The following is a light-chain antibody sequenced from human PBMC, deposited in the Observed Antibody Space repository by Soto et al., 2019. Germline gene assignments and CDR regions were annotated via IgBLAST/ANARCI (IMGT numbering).Light chain of an antibody. CDR1: QGIRND. V-gene: IGKV1-6*01. J-gene: IGKJ4*01. Sequence: QMTLSVVSVSASVEDRVTINCRASQGIRNDLGWYQQNPGKATKLLIYAASSLQSGVPSRFSGSGSGTDFTLTISSLQPEDFVTYCCPHSYSPPLTSGGGTKV. CDR3: PHSYSPPLT. CDR2: AAS.